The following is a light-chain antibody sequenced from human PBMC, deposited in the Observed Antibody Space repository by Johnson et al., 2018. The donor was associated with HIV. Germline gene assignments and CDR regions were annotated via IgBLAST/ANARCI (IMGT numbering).Light chain of an antibody. CDR1: SSNIGNNY. CDR2: DNN. J-gene: IGLJ1*01. V-gene: IGLV1-51*01. Sequence: QAVLTQPPSVSAAPGQKVTISCSGSSSNIGNNYVSWYQQLPGTAPKLVIYDNNKRPSGIPDRFSGQTGDEADYYCGTWDSSLSAGFYVFGTGTKVTVL. CDR3: GTWDSSLSAGFYV.